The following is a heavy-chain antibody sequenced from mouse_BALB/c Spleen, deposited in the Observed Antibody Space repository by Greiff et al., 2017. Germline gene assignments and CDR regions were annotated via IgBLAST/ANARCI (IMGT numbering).Heavy chain of an antibody. D-gene: IGHD2-12*01. CDR3: ARENDCDEFAY. CDR1: GYAFSSYW. CDR2: IYPGDGDT. Sequence: QVQLQQSGAELVRPGSSVKISCKASGYAFSSYWMNWVKPRPGQGLEWIGQIYPGDGDTNYNGKFKGKATLTADKSSSTSYMQLSSLTSEDSAVYCCARENDCDEFAYWGQGTLVTVSA. J-gene: IGHJ3*01. V-gene: IGHV1-80*01.